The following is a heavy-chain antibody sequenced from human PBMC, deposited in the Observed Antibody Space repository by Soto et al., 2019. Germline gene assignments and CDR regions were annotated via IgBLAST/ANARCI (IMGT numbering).Heavy chain of an antibody. D-gene: IGHD1-26*01. V-gene: IGHV1-46*01. CDR3: ARGGQGGMDV. J-gene: IGHJ6*02. CDR2: INPTGGST. Sequence: ASVKVSCKASGCTFTNYYMHWVRQAPGQGLEWMGIINPTGGSTYYAQKFQGRVTMTSDTSTTTVYMELSSLRSEDTAVYYCARGGQGGMDVWGQETSVTVSS. CDR1: GCTFTNYY.